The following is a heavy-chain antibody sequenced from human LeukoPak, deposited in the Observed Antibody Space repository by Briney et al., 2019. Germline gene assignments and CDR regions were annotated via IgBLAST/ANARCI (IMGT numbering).Heavy chain of an antibody. V-gene: IGHV3-53*01. J-gene: IGHJ4*02. CDR2: IYSGGST. CDR1: GFTLSSNY. D-gene: IGHD6-19*01. Sequence: GGSLRLSCAASGFTLSSNYVSWVRQAPGKGLEWVSVIYSGGSTYYADSVKGRFTISRDNSKNTLYLQMNSLRAEDTAVYYCARDKWGAVAGLDYWGQGTLVTVSS. CDR3: ARDKWGAVAGLDY.